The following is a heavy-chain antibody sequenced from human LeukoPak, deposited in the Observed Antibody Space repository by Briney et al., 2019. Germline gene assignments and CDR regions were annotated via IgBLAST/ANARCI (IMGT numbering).Heavy chain of an antibody. J-gene: IGHJ4*02. D-gene: IGHD6-19*01. Sequence: LQTLSLTCAISGDSVSINSAAWNWIRQSPSRGLEWLGRTYQRSKWYNDYAVSVKSRITINPDISKNQLSLQLNSVTPEDTAVYYCARSPSPYSSGWYFDYWGQGTLVTVSS. CDR2: TYQRSKWYN. V-gene: IGHV6-1*01. CDR1: GDSVSINSAA. CDR3: ARSPSPYSSGWYFDY.